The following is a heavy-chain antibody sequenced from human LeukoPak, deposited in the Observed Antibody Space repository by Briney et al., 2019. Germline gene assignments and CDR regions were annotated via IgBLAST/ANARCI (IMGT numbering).Heavy chain of an antibody. V-gene: IGHV3-21*01. Sequence: GGSLSLSFAASGFTFSSYSMNWVRQAPGKGLEWVSSISSSSSYIYYADSVKGRFTISRDNAQNSLYLQINNLRADDTAVYYCARGVPTGIDYFDFWGQGTLVTVSS. CDR1: GFTFSSYS. J-gene: IGHJ4*02. CDR3: ARGVPTGIDYFDF. CDR2: ISSSSSYI. D-gene: IGHD1-1*01.